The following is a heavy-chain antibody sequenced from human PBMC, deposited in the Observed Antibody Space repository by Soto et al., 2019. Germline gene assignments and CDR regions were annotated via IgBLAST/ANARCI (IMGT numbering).Heavy chain of an antibody. CDR2: IKTDGSST. Sequence: EVQLVESGGGLVQPGGSLRLSCAASGFSFSNYWIHWVRQAPGKGLVWVSRIKTDGSSTDYAASVKGRLTISRDNAKNTLYWQVNSLTAEDTAVYYCAKREGNTSGLLHWGQGTLVSVSS. CDR3: AKREGNTSGLLH. CDR1: GFSFSNYW. D-gene: IGHD5-18*01. J-gene: IGHJ4*02. V-gene: IGHV3-74*01.